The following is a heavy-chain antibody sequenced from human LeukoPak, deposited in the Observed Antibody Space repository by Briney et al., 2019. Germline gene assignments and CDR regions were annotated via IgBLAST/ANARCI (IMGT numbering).Heavy chain of an antibody. CDR2: IKQDGSEK. V-gene: IGHV3-7*01. J-gene: IGHJ6*03. Sequence: GGSLRLSCAASGFTFSSYWMSWVRQAPGKGLEWVANIKQDGSEKYYVDSVKGRFTISRDNAKNSLYLQMNSLRAEDTAVYYCAKDLDWSNYYYMDVWGKGTTVTVSS. D-gene: IGHD1-1*01. CDR3: AKDLDWSNYYYMDV. CDR1: GFTFSSYW.